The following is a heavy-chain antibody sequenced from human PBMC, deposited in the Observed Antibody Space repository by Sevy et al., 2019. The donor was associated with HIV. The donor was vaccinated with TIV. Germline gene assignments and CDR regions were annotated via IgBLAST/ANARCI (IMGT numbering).Heavy chain of an antibody. J-gene: IGHJ3*02. D-gene: IGHD1-26*01. CDR2: IRSKANSYAT. Sequence: GGSLRLSCAASGFTFSGSAMHWVRQASGKGLEWIGRIRSKANSYATAYAASVKGRFTISRDDSKNTAYLQMNSLKTEDTAVYYRTRLFDGSYSLRGDAFDIWGQGTMVTVSS. CDR1: GFTFSGSA. CDR3: TRLFDGSYSLRGDAFDI. V-gene: IGHV3-73*01.